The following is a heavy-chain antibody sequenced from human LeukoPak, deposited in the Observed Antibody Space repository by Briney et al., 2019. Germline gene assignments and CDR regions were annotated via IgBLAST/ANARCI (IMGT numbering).Heavy chain of an antibody. CDR1: GFIFSSSA. J-gene: IGHJ4*02. CDR3: ATRSYFDY. CDR2: ISGGGDDT. Sequence: GGSLRLSCAVSGFIFSSSAMSWVRQAPGKGLEWVSAISGGGDDTSYADSVKGRFTISRDNSKNTLYLQMNSLRAEDTAVYYCATRSYFDYWGQGTLVTVS. V-gene: IGHV3-23*01.